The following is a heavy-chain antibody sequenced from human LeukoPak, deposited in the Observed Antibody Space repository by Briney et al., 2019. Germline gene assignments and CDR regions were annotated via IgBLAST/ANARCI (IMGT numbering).Heavy chain of an antibody. D-gene: IGHD5-18*01. CDR3: ARVAKIQLWLMDY. J-gene: IGHJ4*02. CDR1: GYTFTGYY. V-gene: IGHV1-2*02. Sequence: ASVKVSCKASGYTFTGYYMHWVRQAPGQGLEWMGWINPNSGGTNYAQKFQGRVTMTRDTSISTAYVELSRLRSDDTAVYYCARVAKIQLWLMDYWGQGTLVTVSS. CDR2: INPNSGGT.